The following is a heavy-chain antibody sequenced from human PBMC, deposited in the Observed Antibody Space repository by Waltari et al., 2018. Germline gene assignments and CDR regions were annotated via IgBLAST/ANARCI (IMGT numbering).Heavy chain of an antibody. Sequence: QVQLQESGPGRVKPSETLSLTCTVPGGSFRGYSRRWIRQPPGKGLEYLGYIYYTGSSKYNPSLEGRVTISLDTSKNQFSLMLTSVTAADTAVYYCARWTTVRGTRGLDYWGQGTLVTVSS. CDR3: ARWTTVRGTRGLDY. D-gene: IGHD4-17*01. CDR1: GGSFRGYS. J-gene: IGHJ4*02. V-gene: IGHV4-59*01. CDR2: IYYTGSS.